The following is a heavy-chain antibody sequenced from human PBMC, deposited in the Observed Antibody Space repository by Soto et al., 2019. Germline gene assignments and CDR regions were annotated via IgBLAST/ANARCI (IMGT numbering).Heavy chain of an antibody. V-gene: IGHV4-34*01. CDR2: INHSGST. CDR1: GGSLSGYY. Sequence: SETLSLTCAVYGGSLSGYYWSWIRQPPGKGLEWIGEINHSGSTNYNPSLKSRVTISVDTSKNQFSLKLSSVTAADTAVYYCARGQVVVVPAADYYGMDVWGQGTAVTVSS. D-gene: IGHD2-2*01. J-gene: IGHJ6*02. CDR3: ARGQVVVVPAADYYGMDV.